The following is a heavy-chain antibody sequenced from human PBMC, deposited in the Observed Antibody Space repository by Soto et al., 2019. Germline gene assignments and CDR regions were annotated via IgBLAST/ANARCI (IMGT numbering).Heavy chain of an antibody. CDR2: ISSSSTTI. V-gene: IGHV3-48*02. Sequence: EVQLVESGGGLVQPGGSLRLSCAASGFTFSRYSMNWVRQAPGKGLEWVSYISSSSTTIYSADSVKGRFTISRDNAKKSLYLQMTSLSDEDTAVYYCAVDRRGVAGTSPFDYWVQGPLVTVSS. CDR3: AVDRRGVAGTSPFDY. CDR1: GFTFSRYS. J-gene: IGHJ4*02. D-gene: IGHD6-19*01.